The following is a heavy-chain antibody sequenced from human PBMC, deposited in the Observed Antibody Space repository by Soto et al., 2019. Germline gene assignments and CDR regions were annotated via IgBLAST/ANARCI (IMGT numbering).Heavy chain of an antibody. CDR2: MNPGSGKT. J-gene: IGHJ5*02. Sequence: QVQLVQSGAEVKEPGASVRVSCKASGYTFINYDISWVRQATGQGLEWMGWMNPGSGKTGYANKFQGRVIMTREASTRAGHLEMCSLTSEGRGVYYCGSMAAFGTLTWFDPCGHRSLVTVSS. D-gene: IGHD6-13*01. V-gene: IGHV1-8*02. CDR1: GYTFINYD. CDR3: GSMAAFGTLTWFDP.